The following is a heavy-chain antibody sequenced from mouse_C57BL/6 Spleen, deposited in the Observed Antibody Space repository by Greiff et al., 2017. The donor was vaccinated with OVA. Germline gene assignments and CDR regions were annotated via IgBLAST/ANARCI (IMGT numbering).Heavy chain of an antibody. D-gene: IGHD2-1*01. Sequence: QVQLQQPGAELVKPGASVKLSCKASGYTFTSYWMHWVQQRPGRGLEWIGRIDPNSGGTKYNEKFKSKATLTVDKPSSTAYMQLSMLTSEDSAVYYCARLRYGNPFAMDYWGQGTSVTVSS. V-gene: IGHV1-72*01. J-gene: IGHJ4*01. CDR2: IDPNSGGT. CDR3: ARLRYGNPFAMDY. CDR1: GYTFTSYW.